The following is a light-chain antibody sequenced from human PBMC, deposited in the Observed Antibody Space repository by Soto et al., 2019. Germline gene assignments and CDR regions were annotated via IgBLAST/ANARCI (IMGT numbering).Light chain of an antibody. V-gene: IGKV1-9*01. J-gene: IGKJ4*01. CDR1: QGIASY. CDR2: AVS. Sequence: DIQLTQSPPSLSASVGDRVTITYRVSQGIASYLAWYQQKPGKAPKLLMYAVSTLQSGVPSRFSGSGSGTEFTLTNSSLQPEDSATYYCQQLSSYPLTFGGGTKVDI. CDR3: QQLSSYPLT.